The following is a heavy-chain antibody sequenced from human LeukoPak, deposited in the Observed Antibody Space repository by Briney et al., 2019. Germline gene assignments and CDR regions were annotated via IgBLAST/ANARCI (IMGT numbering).Heavy chain of an antibody. CDR3: VSFYATY. CDR2: INSDGSST. V-gene: IGHV3-74*01. CDR1: GFTFSSYW. D-gene: IGHD2/OR15-2a*01. J-gene: IGHJ4*02. Sequence: GGSLRLSCAASGFTFSSYWMHWVRQAPGKGLLWVSRINSDGSSTSYADSVKGRFTISKDNAKNTVYLQMNSLRAEDTAVYYCVSFYATYWGQGTLVTVSS.